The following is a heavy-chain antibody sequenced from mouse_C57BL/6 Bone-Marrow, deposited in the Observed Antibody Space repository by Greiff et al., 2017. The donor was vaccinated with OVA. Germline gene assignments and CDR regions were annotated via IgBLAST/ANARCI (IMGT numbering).Heavy chain of an antibody. CDR2: ISSGGSYT. J-gene: IGHJ2*01. CDR3: ARHGIYYYGSSYGNFDY. CDR1: GFTFSSYG. V-gene: IGHV5-6*01. Sequence: DVHLVESGGDLVKPGGSLKLSCAASGFTFSSYGMSWVRQTPDKRLEWVATISSGGSYTYYPDSVKGRFTISRDNAKNTLYLQMSSLKSEDTAMYYCARHGIYYYGSSYGNFDYWGQGTTLTVSS. D-gene: IGHD1-1*01.